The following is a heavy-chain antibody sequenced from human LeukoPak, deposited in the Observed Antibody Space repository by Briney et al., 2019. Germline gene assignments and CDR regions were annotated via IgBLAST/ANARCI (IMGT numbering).Heavy chain of an antibody. CDR1: GGTFSSYA. Sequence: SVKVSCKASGGTFSSYAISWVRQAPGQGLEWMGGIIPIFGTANYAQKFQGRVTITADKSTSTGYMELRSLRSDDTAVYYCARVAIAVAGTGDYWGQGTLVTVSS. J-gene: IGHJ4*02. CDR3: ARVAIAVAGTGDY. CDR2: IIPIFGTA. D-gene: IGHD6-19*01. V-gene: IGHV1-69*06.